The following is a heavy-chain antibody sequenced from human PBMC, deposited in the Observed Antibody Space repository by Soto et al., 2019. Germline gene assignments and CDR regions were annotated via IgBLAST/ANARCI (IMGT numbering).Heavy chain of an antibody. CDR3: ARDKSGYDFLSGYYYYYGMDV. V-gene: IGHV4-30-4*01. Sequence: SETLSLTCTVSGGSISSGDYYWSWIRQPPGKGLEWIGYIYYSGSTYYNPSLKSRVTISVDTSKNQFSLKLSSVTAADTAVYYCARDKSGYDFLSGYYYYYGMDVWGQGTTVTVSS. CDR2: IYYSGST. D-gene: IGHD3-3*01. CDR1: GGSISSGDYY. J-gene: IGHJ6*02.